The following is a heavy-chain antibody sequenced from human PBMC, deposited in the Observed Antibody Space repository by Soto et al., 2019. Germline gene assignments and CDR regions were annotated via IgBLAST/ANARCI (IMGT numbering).Heavy chain of an antibody. Sequence: ASVKVSCKASGYTFTSYYMHWVRQAPGQGLEWMGIINPSGGSTSYAQKFQGRVTMTRDTSTSTVYMELSSLRSEDTAVYYCARDVGYYDSSGYPSSYGMDVWGQGTTVTVSS. CDR2: INPSGGST. V-gene: IGHV1-46*01. CDR1: GYTFTSYY. J-gene: IGHJ6*02. CDR3: ARDVGYYDSSGYPSSYGMDV. D-gene: IGHD3-22*01.